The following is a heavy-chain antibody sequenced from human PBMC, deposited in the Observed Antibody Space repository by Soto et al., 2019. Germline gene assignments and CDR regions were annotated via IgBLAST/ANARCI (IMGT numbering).Heavy chain of an antibody. CDR2: IYYSGST. J-gene: IGHJ6*03. V-gene: IGHV4-59*01. Sequence: QVQLQESGPGLVKPSETLSLTCTVSGGSISSYYWSWIRQPPGKGLEWIGYIYYSGSTNYNPSLKSRVTISVDTSKNQFSLKLSSVTAADTAVYYCARSVKAYYYMDVWGKGTTVTVSS. CDR3: ARSVKAYYYMDV. CDR1: GGSISSYY.